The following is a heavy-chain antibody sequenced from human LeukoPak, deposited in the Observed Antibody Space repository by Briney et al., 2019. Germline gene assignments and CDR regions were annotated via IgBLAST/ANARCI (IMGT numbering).Heavy chain of an antibody. CDR3: ANSGVHYHDSRGYYSDDAFDI. V-gene: IGHV4-59*12. CDR1: GGSISNYY. J-gene: IGHJ3*02. Sequence: SETLSLTCTVSGGSISNYYWSWVRQPPGKGLEWIGYIYYSGSTTYNPSLKSRVTISVDTSKNQFSLKLTSVTAADTAVYYCANSGVHYHDSRGYYSDDAFDIWGQGTMVTVSP. D-gene: IGHD3-22*01. CDR2: IYYSGST.